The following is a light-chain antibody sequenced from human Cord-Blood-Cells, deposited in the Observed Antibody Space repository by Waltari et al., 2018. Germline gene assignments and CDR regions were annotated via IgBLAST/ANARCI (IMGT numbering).Light chain of an antibody. V-gene: IGKV2-28*01. J-gene: IGKJ3*01. Sequence: DIVMTQSPLSLPVTPGEPASISCRSSQSLLHSNGYNYLDWYLQKPGPSPQLLIYLGSNQSSGVPDMLSGSGSGTDFTLKLRRVEAEDFGVYYCMQALQTPLAFGPGSKVDIK. CDR1: QSLLHSNGYNY. CDR3: MQALQTPLA. CDR2: LGS.